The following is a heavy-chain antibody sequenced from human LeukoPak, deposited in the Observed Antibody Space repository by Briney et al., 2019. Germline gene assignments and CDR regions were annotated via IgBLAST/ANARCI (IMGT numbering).Heavy chain of an antibody. D-gene: IGHD3-22*01. V-gene: IGHV3-21*01. CDR2: ISSSSSYI. J-gene: IGHJ4*02. CDR1: GFTFSSYS. Sequence: PGGSLRLSCAASGFTFSSYSMNWVRQAPGKGLEWVSSISSSSSYIYYADSVKGRFTISRDNAKNSLYLQMNSLRAEDTAVYYCARDESNYYDSSGYDYWGQGTLVTVSS. CDR3: ARDESNYYDSSGYDY.